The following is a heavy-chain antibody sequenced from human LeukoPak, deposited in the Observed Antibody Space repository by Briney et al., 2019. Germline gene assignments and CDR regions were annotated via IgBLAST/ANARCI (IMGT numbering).Heavy chain of an antibody. V-gene: IGHV4-31*03. D-gene: IGHD6-13*01. CDR3: AREGAAAGTFDP. Sequence: SETLCLTCTVSGGSISSGGYYWSWIRQHPGKGLEWIHYIYYSGSTYYTQSVKSRVTISVDTSKNQFSLKLSSVTAEDTAVYYCAREGAAAGTFDPWGQGTLVTVSS. J-gene: IGHJ5*02. CDR1: GGSISSGGYY. CDR2: IYYSGST.